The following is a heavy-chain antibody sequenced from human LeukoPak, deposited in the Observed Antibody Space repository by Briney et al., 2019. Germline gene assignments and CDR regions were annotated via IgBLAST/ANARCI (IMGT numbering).Heavy chain of an antibody. J-gene: IGHJ3*02. V-gene: IGHV3-23*01. CDR1: GFTCSSYA. Sequence: GGYLRRYCAAYGFTCSSYAMSWVRHAPGKGLEWGSDTSSSGGSTSYAVSVKGRFTISRDNSTNKLYLQMKSLRAEDTAVYYCAKGLVYAFEICGQGTMVTVSS. CDR3: AKGLVYAFEI. CDR2: TSSSGGST. D-gene: IGHD6-6*01.